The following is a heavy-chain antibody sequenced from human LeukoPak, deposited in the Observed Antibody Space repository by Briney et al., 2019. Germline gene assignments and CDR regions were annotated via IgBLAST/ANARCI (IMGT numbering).Heavy chain of an antibody. CDR2: MYYSGII. V-gene: IGHV4-39*07. J-gene: IGHJ5*02. D-gene: IGHD6-19*01. CDR3: VRDSTYSSGWPGKFDP. CDR1: GGSIFNSKHY. Sequence: SETLSLTCTVSGGSIFNSKHYWGWIRQSPGRGLEWIGSMYYSGIIYYNPSLKSRVTISIDMSKDQFSLTLTSVTAADTAVYYCVRDSTYSSGWPGKFDPWGQGTLVTVSS.